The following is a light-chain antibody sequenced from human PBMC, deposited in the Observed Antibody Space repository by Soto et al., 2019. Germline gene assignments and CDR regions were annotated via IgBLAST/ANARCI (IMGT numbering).Light chain of an antibody. Sequence: EIVMTQSPATLSVSPGERATLSCRATQSVSSNFAWYQQKPGQSPRLLINGASTGATGIPARFSGSGSGTEFPLTFSSLQSEDFAVYYCQQYNNWTPTFGQGTKVQFK. V-gene: IGKV3-15*01. J-gene: IGKJ1*01. CDR3: QQYNNWTPT. CDR2: GAS. CDR1: QSVSSN.